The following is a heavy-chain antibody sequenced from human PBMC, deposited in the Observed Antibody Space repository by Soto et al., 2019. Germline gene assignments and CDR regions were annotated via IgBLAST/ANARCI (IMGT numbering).Heavy chain of an antibody. Sequence: QVQLVESGGGVVQPGRSLRLSCAASGFTFSSYAMHWVRQAPGKGLEWVAVISYDGSNKYYADSVKGRFTISRDNSKNTLYLQMNSLRAEDTAVYYCASPGQVVAISWGQGTLVTVSS. CDR2: ISYDGSNK. J-gene: IGHJ5*02. V-gene: IGHV3-30-3*01. CDR1: GFTFSSYA. D-gene: IGHD2-15*01. CDR3: ASPGQVVAIS.